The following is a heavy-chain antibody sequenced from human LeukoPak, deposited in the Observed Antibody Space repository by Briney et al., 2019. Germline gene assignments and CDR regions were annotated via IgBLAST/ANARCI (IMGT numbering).Heavy chain of an antibody. D-gene: IGHD6-6*01. J-gene: IGHJ3*02. CDR1: GYTFTGYY. Sequence: ASVKVSCKASGYTFTGYYMHWVRQAPGQGLEWMGWINPNSGGTNYAQKFQGWVTMTRDTSISTAYMELSSLRSEDTAVYYCASFRLPEYSSSEDAFDIWGQGTMVTVSS. CDR3: ASFRLPEYSSSEDAFDI. V-gene: IGHV1-2*04. CDR2: INPNSGGT.